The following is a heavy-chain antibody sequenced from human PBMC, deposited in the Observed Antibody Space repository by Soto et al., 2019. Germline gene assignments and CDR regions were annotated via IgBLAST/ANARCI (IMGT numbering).Heavy chain of an antibody. J-gene: IGHJ6*01. Sequence: EVQLVESGGGMVMPGGSLRLSCAASGFTFSDAWMTWIRQAPGKGLQCVGRIKRKIDGETTDYAAPVKGRFTISRDDLKNTVYLQMNSVKSEDTAMYYWVTDRGGGRDAWGQGTTVTVSS. D-gene: IGHD3-10*01. CDR3: VTDRGGGRDA. CDR2: IKRKIDGETT. CDR1: GFTFSDAW. V-gene: IGHV3-15*01.